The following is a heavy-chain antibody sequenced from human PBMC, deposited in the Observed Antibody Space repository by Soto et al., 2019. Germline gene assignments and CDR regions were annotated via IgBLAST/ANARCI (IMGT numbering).Heavy chain of an antibody. CDR2: IYYSGST. CDR3: ARDWWFGDYYGMDV. V-gene: IGHV4-30-4*01. CDR1: GGSISSGDYY. Sequence: SETLSLTCTVSGGSISSGDYYWSWIRQPPGKGLEWIGYIYYSGSTYYNPSLKSRVTISVDTSKNQFSLKLSSVTAADTAVYYCARDWWFGDYYGMDVWGQGTTVTVSS. D-gene: IGHD3-10*01. J-gene: IGHJ6*02.